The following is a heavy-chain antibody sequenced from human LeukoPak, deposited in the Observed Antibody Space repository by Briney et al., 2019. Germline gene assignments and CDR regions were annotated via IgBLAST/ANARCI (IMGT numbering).Heavy chain of an antibody. CDR3: AKDYGGENLDY. Sequence: GRSLRLSCAASGFTFSSFGMHWVRQAPGKGLEWVAVISFDGSYKSYAVSMKGRFTISRDNSKNTMCLHMNSLRLEDTAVYYCAKDYGGENLDYWGQGTLVTVSS. CDR1: GFTFSSFG. CDR2: ISFDGSYK. V-gene: IGHV3-30*18. J-gene: IGHJ4*02. D-gene: IGHD4-23*01.